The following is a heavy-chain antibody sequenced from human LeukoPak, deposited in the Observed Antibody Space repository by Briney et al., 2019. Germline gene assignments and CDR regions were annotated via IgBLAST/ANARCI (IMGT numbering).Heavy chain of an antibody. V-gene: IGHV3-30*04. D-gene: IGHD3-9*01. CDR3: ARGRFYDILTGYNDY. J-gene: IGHJ4*02. Sequence: PGRSLRLSCAASGFTFSSYAIHWVRQAPGKGLEWVAVISYDGSNKYYADSVKGRYTISRDNSKNTLYLQINSLRAEDTAVYYCARGRFYDILTGYNDYWGQGTLVTVSS. CDR1: GFTFSSYA. CDR2: ISYDGSNK.